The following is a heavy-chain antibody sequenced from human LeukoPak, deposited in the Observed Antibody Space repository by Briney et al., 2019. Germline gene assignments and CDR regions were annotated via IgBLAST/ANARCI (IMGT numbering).Heavy chain of an antibody. V-gene: IGHV3-30*18. D-gene: IGHD4-17*01. CDR3: ANYGDYQYFDY. CDR1: GFTFINYG. J-gene: IGHJ4*02. CDR2: ISYDGTNK. Sequence: GGSLRLSCEAAGFTFINYGMHWVRQAPGKGLEWVAVISYDGTNKYYADSVKGRFTISRDNSKNTLYLQMNSLKTDDTAVYYCANYGDYQYFDYWGQGTPVTVSS.